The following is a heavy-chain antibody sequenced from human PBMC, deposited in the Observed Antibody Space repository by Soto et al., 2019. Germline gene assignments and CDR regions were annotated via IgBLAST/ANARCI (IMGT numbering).Heavy chain of an antibody. D-gene: IGHD3-22*01. CDR1: GYTFTSYG. CDR3: ATSSYYYDSSGYYSSYYFDY. Sequence: ASVKVSCKASGYTFTSYGISWVRQAPGQGLEWMGWISAYNGNTNYAQKLQGRVTMTTDTSTSTAYMELSSLRSEDTAVYYCATSSYYYDSSGYYSSYYFDYSGQGTLVTVSS. J-gene: IGHJ4*02. V-gene: IGHV1-18*01. CDR2: ISAYNGNT.